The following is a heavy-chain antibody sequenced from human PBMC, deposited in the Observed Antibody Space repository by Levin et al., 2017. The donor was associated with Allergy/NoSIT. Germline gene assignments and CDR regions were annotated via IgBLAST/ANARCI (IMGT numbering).Heavy chain of an antibody. V-gene: IGHV3-66*01. CDR2: IYYDDTT. CDR3: ARVPPADY. J-gene: IGHJ4*02. CDR1: GFTVSNNY. Sequence: GESLKISCAASGFTVSNNYMTWVRQAPGKGLEWVSIIYYDDTTNYADSVKDRFIISRDTSKDTVYLQMNTLRAEDTAVYYCARVPPADYWGQGILVTVSS.